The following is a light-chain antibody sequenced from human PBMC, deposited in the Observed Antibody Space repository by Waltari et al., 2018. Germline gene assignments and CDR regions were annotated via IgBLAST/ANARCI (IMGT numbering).Light chain of an antibody. CDR2: GNN. V-gene: IGLV1-40*01. CDR1: SSNIGAGYD. CDR3: QSYDRNLVV. Sequence: QSVLTQPPSMSGAPGQRVTISCTGTSSNIGAGYDVPGYQQLPGTSPKLLIDGNNNPPSGVPDRFSASKSDISASLAITGLQAEDEADYYCQSYDRNLVVFGGGTKLTVL. J-gene: IGLJ2*01.